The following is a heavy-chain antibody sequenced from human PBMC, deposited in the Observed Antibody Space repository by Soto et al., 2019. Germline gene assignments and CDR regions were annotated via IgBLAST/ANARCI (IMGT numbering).Heavy chain of an antibody. CDR2: IKSKTDGGTT. V-gene: IGHV3-15*01. J-gene: IGHJ6*02. Sequence: GGSLSLSCAASGFTFSNAWMSWVRQAPGKGLEWVGRIKSKTDGGTTDYAAPVKGRFTISRDDSKNTLYLQMNSLKTEDTAVYYCTDAGYSNYYYYYGMDVWGQGTTVPVSS. CDR3: TDAGYSNYYYYYGMDV. D-gene: IGHD4-4*01. CDR1: GFTFSNAW.